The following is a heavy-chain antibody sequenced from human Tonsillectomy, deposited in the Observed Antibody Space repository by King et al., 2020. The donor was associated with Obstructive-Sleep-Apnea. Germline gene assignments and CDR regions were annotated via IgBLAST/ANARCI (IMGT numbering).Heavy chain of an antibody. Sequence: QLVQSGAEVKKPGSSVKVSCKASGGTFSSYAISWVRQAPGQGLEWMGRIIPILGIANYAQKFQGRVTITADKSTSTAYMELSSLRSEDTAVYYCARRGYSSTPRYGMDVWGQGTTVTVSS. CDR2: IIPILGIA. J-gene: IGHJ6*02. CDR3: ARRGYSSTPRYGMDV. D-gene: IGHD6-13*01. V-gene: IGHV1-69*04. CDR1: GGTFSSYA.